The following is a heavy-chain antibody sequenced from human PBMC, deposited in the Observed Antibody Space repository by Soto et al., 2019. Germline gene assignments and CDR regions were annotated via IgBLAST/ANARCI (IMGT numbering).Heavy chain of an antibody. CDR2: IWYDGSNK. CDR3: ALSIAAADALYYYYGMDV. V-gene: IGHV3-33*01. D-gene: IGHD6-13*01. Sequence: QVQLVESGGGVVQPGRSLRLSCAASGFTFSSYGMHWVRQAPGKGLEWVAVIWYDGSNKYYADPVKGRLTISRDNSKNTLYLQMNSLRAEDTAVYYCALSIAAADALYYYYGMDVWGQGTTVTVSS. J-gene: IGHJ6*02. CDR1: GFTFSSYG.